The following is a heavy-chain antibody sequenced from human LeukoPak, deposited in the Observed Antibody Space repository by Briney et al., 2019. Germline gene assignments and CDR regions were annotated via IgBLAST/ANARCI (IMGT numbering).Heavy chain of an antibody. CDR2: INQDGSEK. V-gene: IGHV3-7*03. J-gene: IGHJ4*02. CDR3: AKFTDYGGNSEYDY. Sequence: PGGSLRLSCAASGFTFSSFWMNWVRQAPGKGLEWVANINQDGSEKFYVDSVKGRFTISRDNSKNTLYLQMNSLRAEDTAVYYCAKFTDYGGNSEYDYWGQGTLVTVSS. CDR1: GFTFSSFW. D-gene: IGHD4-23*01.